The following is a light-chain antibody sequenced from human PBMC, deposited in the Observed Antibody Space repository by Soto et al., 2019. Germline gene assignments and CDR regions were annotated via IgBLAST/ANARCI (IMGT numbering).Light chain of an antibody. CDR2: DAS. J-gene: IGKJ2*01. Sequence: DIQMTQSPSSLSASVGDRITITCQASQAISNRLNWYHQKPGKAPNLLIYDASNLAAGVPSGFSGSGSGTHFTFPISSLQPEDIGTYYCQNCFTVPYTFGQGTKLEIK. CDR3: QNCFTVPYT. V-gene: IGKV1-33*01. CDR1: QAISNR.